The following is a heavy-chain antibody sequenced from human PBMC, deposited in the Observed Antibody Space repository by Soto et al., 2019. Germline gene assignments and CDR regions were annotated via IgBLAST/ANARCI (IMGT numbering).Heavy chain of an antibody. V-gene: IGHV1-3*01. CDR1: GYTFTSYA. D-gene: IGHD3-3*01. CDR3: ARRGYDPTIFGVVIDY. Sequence: QVQLVQSGAEVKKPGASVKVSCKASGYTFTSYAMHWVRQAPGQRLEWMGWINAGNGNTKYSQKFQGRVTITRDTSASTAYMELSSLRSEDTAVYYCARRGYDPTIFGVVIDYWGQGTLVTVSS. J-gene: IGHJ4*02. CDR2: INAGNGNT.